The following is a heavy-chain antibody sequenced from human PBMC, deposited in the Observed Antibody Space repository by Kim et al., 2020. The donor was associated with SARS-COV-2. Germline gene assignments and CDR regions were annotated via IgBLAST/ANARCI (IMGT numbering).Heavy chain of an antibody. V-gene: IGHV1-2*02. Sequence: ASVKVSCKASGYTFSIYYIHWVRQAPGQGLEWMGWIYPDSGGTNVAPKFQGRVTLTGDTSTNTAYMELSRLKSDDTAVYYCACTYYYGMDDWGPGTTVTV. CDR2: IYPDSGGT. J-gene: IGHJ6*02. CDR3: ACTYYYGMDD. CDR1: GYTFSIYY.